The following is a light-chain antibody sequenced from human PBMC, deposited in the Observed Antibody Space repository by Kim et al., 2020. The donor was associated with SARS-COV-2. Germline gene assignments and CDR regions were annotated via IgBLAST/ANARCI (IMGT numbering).Light chain of an antibody. CDR2: DVS. V-gene: IGLV2-11*01. J-gene: IGLJ1*01. CDR3: CSYAGSYTYV. Sequence: GQSVTISCTGTSIDVGGYNYVSWYQQHPGKAPKLMIYDVSKRPSGVPDRFSGSKSGNTASLTISGLQAEDEADYCCCSYAGSYTYVFGTGTKVTVL. CDR1: SIDVGGYNY.